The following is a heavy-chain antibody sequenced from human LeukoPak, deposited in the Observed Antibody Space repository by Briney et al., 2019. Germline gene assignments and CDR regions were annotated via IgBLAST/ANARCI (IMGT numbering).Heavy chain of an antibody. CDR2: VYTSGST. CDR3: AREKIGYYDGSGRGWFDP. CDR1: GGSISSGSYY. V-gene: IGHV4-61*02. D-gene: IGHD3-22*01. Sequence: SQTLSLTCTVSGGSISSGSYYWSWIRQPAGKGLEWIGRVYTSGSTNYNPSLKSRVTISVDTSKKQFSLKLSSVTAADTAVYYCAREKIGYYDGSGRGWFDPWGQGTLVTVSS. J-gene: IGHJ5*02.